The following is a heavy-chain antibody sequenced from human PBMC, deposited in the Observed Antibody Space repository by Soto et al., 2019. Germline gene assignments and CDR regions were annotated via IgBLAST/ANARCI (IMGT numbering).Heavy chain of an antibody. V-gene: IGHV3-11*06. CDR2: ITSSSSYT. J-gene: IGHJ4*01. CDR3: ARVPFDC. CDR1: GFGFSDYY. Sequence: GGSLRLSCAASGFGFSDYYMSWIRQSPGKRLEWLSYITSSSSYTHYADSVKGRFTISRDNAKNSLYLQMNSLRAEDTAVYYCARVPFDCWGQGTLVTVSS.